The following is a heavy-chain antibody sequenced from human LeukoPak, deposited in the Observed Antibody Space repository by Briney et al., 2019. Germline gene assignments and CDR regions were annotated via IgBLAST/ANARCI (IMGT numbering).Heavy chain of an antibody. Sequence: HPGGSLRLSCAASGFTFSSYGMHWVRQAPGKGLEWVAHMSSSGHKIQYADSVRGRFSISRDDAKNSLYLQMSSLRAEDSAVYYCVRGPFNFDNYWGQGTLVTVSS. J-gene: IGHJ4*02. D-gene: IGHD3-9*01. CDR2: MSSSGHKI. CDR1: GFTFSSYG. CDR3: VRGPFNFDNY. V-gene: IGHV3-48*04.